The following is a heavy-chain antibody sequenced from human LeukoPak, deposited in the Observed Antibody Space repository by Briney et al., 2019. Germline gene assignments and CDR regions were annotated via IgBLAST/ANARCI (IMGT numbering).Heavy chain of an antibody. D-gene: IGHD4-17*01. CDR2: IYHSGST. CDR1: GCSISSSNW. V-gene: IGHV4-4*02. CDR3: ARAGYGDSDFDY. J-gene: IGHJ4*02. Sequence: PSETLSLTCAVSGCSISSSNWWSWVRQPPGKGLEWIGEIYHSGSTNYNPSLKSRVTISVDKSKNQFSLKLSSVTAADTAVYYCARAGYGDSDFDYWGQGTLVTVSS.